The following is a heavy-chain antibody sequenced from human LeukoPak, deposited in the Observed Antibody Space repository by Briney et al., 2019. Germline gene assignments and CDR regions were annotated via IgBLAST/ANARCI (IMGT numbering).Heavy chain of an antibody. Sequence: GGSLRLSCAASGFTFSSYSMNWVRQAPGKGLEWVSYISSSSSTIYYADSVKGRFTISRDNAKNSLYLQMNSLRDEDTAVYYCARDLRKTYGSGRVYQNYYYYYMDVWGKGTTVTVSS. CDR1: GFTFSSYS. CDR3: ARDLRKTYGSGRVYQNYYYYYMDV. J-gene: IGHJ6*03. CDR2: ISSSSSTI. D-gene: IGHD3-10*01. V-gene: IGHV3-48*02.